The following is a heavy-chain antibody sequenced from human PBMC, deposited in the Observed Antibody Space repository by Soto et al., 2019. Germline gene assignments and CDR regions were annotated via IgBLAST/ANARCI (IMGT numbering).Heavy chain of an antibody. CDR2: INPSGGST. V-gene: IGHV1-46*03. CDR1: GYTFTSYF. CDR3: ARVYCSGGSCYSIDY. J-gene: IGHJ4*02. Sequence: QVQLVQSGAEVKKPGASVKVSCKASGYTFTSYFMHWVRQAPGQGLEWMGIINPSGGSTSYAQKFQGRVTMTRDTSTSTVYMELSSMRSEDTGVYYCARVYCSGGSCYSIDYWGQGTLVTVSS. D-gene: IGHD2-15*01.